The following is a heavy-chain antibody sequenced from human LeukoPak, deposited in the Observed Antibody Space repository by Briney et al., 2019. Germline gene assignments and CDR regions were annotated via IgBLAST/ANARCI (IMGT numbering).Heavy chain of an antibody. V-gene: IGHV3-48*03. J-gene: IGHJ3*02. Sequence: GGSLRLSCAASEFTFTSYELNWVRQAPGKGLEWVSYISSSGNTISYADSVKGRFTISRDNAKNSLYLQVISLRAEDTAVYYYARGPSIAARYDAFDIWGQGTMVTVSS. D-gene: IGHD6-6*01. CDR2: ISSSGNTI. CDR1: EFTFTSYE. CDR3: ARGPSIAARYDAFDI.